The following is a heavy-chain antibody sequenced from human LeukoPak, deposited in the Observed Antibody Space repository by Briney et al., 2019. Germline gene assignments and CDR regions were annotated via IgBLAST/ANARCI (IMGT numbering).Heavy chain of an antibody. CDR3: ARDAADYYYYYMDV. V-gene: IGHV4-59*11. CDR1: GGSISSHY. J-gene: IGHJ6*03. Sequence: SEILSLTCTVSGGSISSHYWSWIRQPPGKGLEWIGYIYYSGSTNYNPSLKSRVTISVDTSKNQFSLKLSSVTAADTAVYYCARDAADYYYYYMDVWGKGTTVTVSS. D-gene: IGHD6-25*01. CDR2: IYYSGST.